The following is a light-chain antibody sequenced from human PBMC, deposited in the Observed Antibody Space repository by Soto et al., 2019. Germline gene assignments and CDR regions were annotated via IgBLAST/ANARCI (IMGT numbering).Light chain of an antibody. Sequence: ELVTTQSPATLSLSPGARATLSCRTSQSVFSNLAWYQQKPGQAPRLLIYGASTRATGIAGRFSGSGSGTEFTLTISSLQSEDFAVYYCHQYNNGPPWTFGQGTKVEI. CDR3: HQYNNGPPWT. J-gene: IGKJ1*01. CDR2: GAS. V-gene: IGKV3-15*01. CDR1: QSVFSN.